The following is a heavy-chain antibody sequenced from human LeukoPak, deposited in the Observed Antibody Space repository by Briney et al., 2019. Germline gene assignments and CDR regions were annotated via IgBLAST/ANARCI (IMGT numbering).Heavy chain of an antibody. J-gene: IGHJ6*02. D-gene: IGHD3-10*01. CDR1: GGSISSYY. CDR2: IYYSGST. Sequence: SETLSLTCTVSGGSISSYYWSWIRQPPGKGLEWIGYIYYSGSTNYNPSLKSRVTISVDTSKNQFSLKLSSVTAADTAVYYCARDQSITMVRGVIITLDGMDVWGQGTTVTVSS. CDR3: ARDQSITMVRGVIITLDGMDV. V-gene: IGHV4-59*12.